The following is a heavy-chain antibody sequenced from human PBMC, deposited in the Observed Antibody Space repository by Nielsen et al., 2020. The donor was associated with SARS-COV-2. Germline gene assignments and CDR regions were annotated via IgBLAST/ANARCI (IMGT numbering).Heavy chain of an antibody. D-gene: IGHD3-3*01. CDR3: AREFGSGVAGAY. J-gene: IGHJ4*02. CDR2: IIPIFGTA. Sequence: SVKVSCKASGGTFSSYAISWVRQAPGQGLEWMGGIIPIFGTANYAQKFQGRITITADESTSTAYMELSSLRSEDTAVYYCAREFGSGVAGAYWGQGTLVTVSS. CDR1: GGTFSSYA. V-gene: IGHV1-69*13.